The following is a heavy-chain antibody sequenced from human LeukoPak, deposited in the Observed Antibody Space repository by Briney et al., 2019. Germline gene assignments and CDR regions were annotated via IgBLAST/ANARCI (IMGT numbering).Heavy chain of an antibody. CDR1: GFTFSTYW. CDR3: ARGSGMGDY. Sequence: PGGSLRLSCAASGFTFSTYWMHWVRQVPGKGLVWVSRINSDGSTTNYADSVKGRFTISRDNAKNTLYLQMNSLRAEDTPVYYCARGSGMGDYWGQGTLVTVSS. CDR2: INSDGSTT. J-gene: IGHJ4*02. D-gene: IGHD1-14*01. V-gene: IGHV3-74*01.